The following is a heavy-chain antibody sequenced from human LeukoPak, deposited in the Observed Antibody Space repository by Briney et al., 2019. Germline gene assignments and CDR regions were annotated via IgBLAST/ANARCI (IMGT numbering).Heavy chain of an antibody. CDR1: GFTFSIYS. Sequence: GGSLRLSCAASGFTFSIYSMNWVRQAPGKGLEWVSSIGGSSSSLYYAESVKGRFTISRDNARNSLYLQMNSVRAEDMAVYYCAKEAGQDYGALDAFDVWGQGTMVTVSS. CDR2: IGGSSSSL. D-gene: IGHD4-17*01. J-gene: IGHJ3*01. CDR3: AKEAGQDYGALDAFDV. V-gene: IGHV3-21*01.